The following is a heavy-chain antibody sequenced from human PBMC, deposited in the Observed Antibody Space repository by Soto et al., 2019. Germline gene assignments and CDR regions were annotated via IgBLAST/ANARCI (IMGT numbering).Heavy chain of an antibody. CDR1: GGTFSSYT. Sequence: QVQLVQSGAEVKKPGSSVKVSCKASGGTFSSYTISWVRQAPGQGLEWMGRIIPILGIANYAQKFQGRVTLPADKSTSTAYVELSSLGSEDTAVYYCARDCPLTPPSRHGYFDLWGRGTLVTVSS. V-gene: IGHV1-69*08. D-gene: IGHD1-1*01. J-gene: IGHJ2*01. CDR3: ARDCPLTPPSRHGYFDL. CDR2: IIPILGIA.